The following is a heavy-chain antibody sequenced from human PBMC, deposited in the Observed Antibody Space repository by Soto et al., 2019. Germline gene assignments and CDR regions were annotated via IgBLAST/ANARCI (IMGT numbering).Heavy chain of an antibody. Sequence: EVQLLESGGGLVQSGGSLRLSCTASGFSFSSYVMSWVRQAPGKGLEWVSEISADDGSTYYADSVKGRFTISRDNSKNTVDLQMNSLRADYTAVYYCAKAGYSFFFDYWGQGTLVTVSS. CDR1: GFSFSSYV. D-gene: IGHD5-18*01. V-gene: IGHV3-23*01. CDR2: ISADDGST. J-gene: IGHJ4*02. CDR3: AKAGYSFFFDY.